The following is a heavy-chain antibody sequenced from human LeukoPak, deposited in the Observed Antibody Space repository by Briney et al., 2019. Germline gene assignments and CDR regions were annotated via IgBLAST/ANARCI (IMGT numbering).Heavy chain of an antibody. Sequence: GASVKVSCKASGYTFTSYYMHWVRQAPGQGLEWMGWISAYNGNTNYAQKLQGRVTMTTDTSTSTAYMELRSLRSDDTAVYYCARVSGYCSSTSCSHYYYYYGMDVWGQGTTVTVSS. CDR3: ARVSGYCSSTSCSHYYYYYGMDV. CDR1: GYTFTSYY. CDR2: ISAYNGNT. D-gene: IGHD2-2*01. V-gene: IGHV1-18*04. J-gene: IGHJ6*02.